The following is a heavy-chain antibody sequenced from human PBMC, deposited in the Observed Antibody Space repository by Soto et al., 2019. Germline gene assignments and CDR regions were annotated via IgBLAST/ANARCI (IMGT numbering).Heavy chain of an antibody. D-gene: IGHD6-6*01. CDR1: GGTFSSYA. CDR3: ASQQLGPRYACGMDV. V-gene: IGHV1-69*12. CDR2: IIPIFGTA. Sequence: QVQLVQSGAEVKKPGSSVKVSCKASGGTFSSYAISWVRQAPGQGLEWMGGIIPIFGTANYAQKFQGRVTISGVEPTSTAAMELSSRRSEDTAVYYCASQQLGPRYACGMDVWGQGTTVTVSS. J-gene: IGHJ6*02.